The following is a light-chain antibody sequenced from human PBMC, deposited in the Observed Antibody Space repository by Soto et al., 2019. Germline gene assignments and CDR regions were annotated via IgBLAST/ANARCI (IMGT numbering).Light chain of an antibody. Sequence: QSVLTQPPSVSGAPGQRVTISCTGSSSNIGAGYDVHWYQQLPGTAPKLLIYGNGNRPSGVPDRFSGSKSGTSASLAITGLQAEDEADYYCSSYTSSSTLYVFGTGTKLTVL. CDR2: GNG. V-gene: IGLV1-40*01. CDR1: SSNIGAGYD. J-gene: IGLJ1*01. CDR3: SSYTSSSTLYV.